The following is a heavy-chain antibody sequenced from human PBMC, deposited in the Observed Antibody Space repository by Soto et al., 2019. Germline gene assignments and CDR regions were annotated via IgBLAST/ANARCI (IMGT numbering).Heavy chain of an antibody. D-gene: IGHD2-21*02. J-gene: IGHJ3*02. CDR3: AKDGRGYCGGDCYPDAFDI. Sequence: QVQLVEAGGGVVQPGRSLRLSCAASGFTFSSYGMHWVRQAPGKGLEWVAVISYDGSNKYYADSVKGRFTISRDNSKNTLYLQMNSLRAEDTAVYYCAKDGRGYCGGDCYPDAFDIWGQGTMVTVSS. V-gene: IGHV3-30*18. CDR1: GFTFSSYG. CDR2: ISYDGSNK.